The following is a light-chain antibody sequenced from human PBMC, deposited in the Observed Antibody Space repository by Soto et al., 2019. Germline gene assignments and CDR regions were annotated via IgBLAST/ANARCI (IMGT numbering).Light chain of an antibody. V-gene: IGKV3-20*01. CDR1: QSVSSSY. J-gene: IGKJ5*01. Sequence: EIVLTQAPGTLSFSPGERATLSCRASQSVSSSYLAWYQQKPGQAPRLLIYGASSRATGIPDRFSGSGSGTDFTLTISRLEPEDFAVYYCQQYGSSSITFGQGTHWRL. CDR3: QQYGSSSIT. CDR2: GAS.